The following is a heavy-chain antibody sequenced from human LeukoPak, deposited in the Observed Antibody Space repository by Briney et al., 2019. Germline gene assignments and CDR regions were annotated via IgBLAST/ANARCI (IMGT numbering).Heavy chain of an antibody. Sequence: GGSLRLSCAASGFTFSNAWMSWVRQAPGKGLEWVGRIKSKTDGGTKDYAAPVKNRFTISRDDSKNTLYLQMNSLKTEDTAVYYCTKRTGGSGDYWGQGTLVTVSS. CDR2: IKSKTDGGTK. CDR1: GFTFSNAW. CDR3: TKRTGGSGDY. D-gene: IGHD6-19*01. J-gene: IGHJ4*02. V-gene: IGHV3-15*01.